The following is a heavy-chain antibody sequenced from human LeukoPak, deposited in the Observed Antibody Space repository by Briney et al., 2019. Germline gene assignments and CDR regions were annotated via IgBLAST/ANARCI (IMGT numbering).Heavy chain of an antibody. CDR1: GFTFSSYA. D-gene: IGHD6-13*01. J-gene: IGHJ4*02. CDR3: TRRAAADTFYSDY. CDR2: ISNNGGTT. Sequence: GGSLRLSCAASGFTFSSYAMHWVRQAPEKGLEYVAAISNNGGTTYYADSVKGRFIISRHNSKNTLYLQMGSLRAEDMALYYCTRRAAADTFYSDYWGQGILVTVSS. V-gene: IGHV3-64*02.